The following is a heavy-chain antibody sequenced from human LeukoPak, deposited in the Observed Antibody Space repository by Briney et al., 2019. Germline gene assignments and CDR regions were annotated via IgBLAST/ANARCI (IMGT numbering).Heavy chain of an antibody. CDR1: GGSISSYY. V-gene: IGHV4-59*08. J-gene: IGHJ4*02. D-gene: IGHD3-10*01. CDR2: IYYSGST. Sequence: SETLSLTCTVSGGSISSYYWSWVRQPPGKGLEWIWYIYYSGSTKYNPSLKSRVTISIDTFKNQFSLKLSSVTAADTAVYYCGSGSYYFDYWGQGTLVIVST. CDR3: GSGSYYFDY.